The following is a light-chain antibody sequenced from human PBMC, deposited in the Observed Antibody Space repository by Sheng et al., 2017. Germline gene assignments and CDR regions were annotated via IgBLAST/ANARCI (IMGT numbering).Light chain of an antibody. CDR3: QVWDNTSDQVV. CDR2: YDR. Sequence: SYVLTQPPSVSVAPGQTAKITCGANNIGFNSVQWYQQKPGQAPVLVVFYDRDRPSGIPERFSGSDSDNTATLTISRVEAGDEADYYCQVWDNTSDQVVFGGGTKLTVL. CDR1: NIGFNS. V-gene: IGLV3-21*02. J-gene: IGLJ2*01.